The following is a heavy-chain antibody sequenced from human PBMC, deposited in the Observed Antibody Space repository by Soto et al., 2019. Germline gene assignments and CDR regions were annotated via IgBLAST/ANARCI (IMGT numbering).Heavy chain of an antibody. CDR3: ARRVPAGAAYYHYGMDV. Sequence: SVLLCLSCAVYGGTFRDYYWRCILQKPGKGLEWIGEINHSGSTNYNPSLKSRVTISVDTSKNQFSLRLSSVTAADTTVYYCARRVPAGAAYYHYGMDVWGQGTTVTVSS. V-gene: IGHV4-34*01. CDR1: GGTFRDYY. CDR2: INHSGST. D-gene: IGHD2-2*01. J-gene: IGHJ6*02.